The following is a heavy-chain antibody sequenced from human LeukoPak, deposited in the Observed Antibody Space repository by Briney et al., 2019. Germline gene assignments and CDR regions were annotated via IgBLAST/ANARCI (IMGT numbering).Heavy chain of an antibody. J-gene: IGHJ4*02. Sequence: GASVKVSCKASGYTFTGYYLHWVRQAPGQGLEWMGWINPNSGGTNYAQKFQGRVTMTRDTSISTAYMELSRLRSDDTAVYYCAREYCSSTSCYTKYYFDYWGQGTLVTVSS. CDR2: INPNSGGT. CDR1: GYTFTGYY. D-gene: IGHD2-2*02. CDR3: AREYCSSTSCYTKYYFDY. V-gene: IGHV1-2*02.